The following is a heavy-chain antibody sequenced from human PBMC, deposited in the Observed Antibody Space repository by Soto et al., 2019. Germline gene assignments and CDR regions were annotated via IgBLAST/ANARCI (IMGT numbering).Heavy chain of an antibody. V-gene: IGHV4-31*03. CDR3: ARDAHDYVGLGDAFDI. CDR1: GGSISSGGYY. D-gene: IGHD3-16*01. CDR2: IYYSGST. Sequence: QVQLQESGPGLVKPSQTLSLTCTVSGGSISSGGYYWSWIRQHPGKGLEWIGYIYYSGSTYYNPSLKSRVTISVDTSKNQFSLKLSSVTAADTAVYYCARDAHDYVGLGDAFDIWGQGTMVTVSS. J-gene: IGHJ3*02.